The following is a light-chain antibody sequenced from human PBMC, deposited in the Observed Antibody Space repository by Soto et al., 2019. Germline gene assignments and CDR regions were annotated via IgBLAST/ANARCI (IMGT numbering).Light chain of an antibody. Sequence: EIVLTHSPGTLSLSPCERATLSFSASQSVSSNYLAWYQQKPGQAPRLLIYDASNRATGVPARFSGSGSGTDFTLTISSLEPEDFALYYCQQRNDWRRGTFGQGTRLEIK. CDR2: DAS. J-gene: IGKJ5*01. CDR1: QSVSSNY. V-gene: IGKV3-11*01. CDR3: QQRNDWRRGT.